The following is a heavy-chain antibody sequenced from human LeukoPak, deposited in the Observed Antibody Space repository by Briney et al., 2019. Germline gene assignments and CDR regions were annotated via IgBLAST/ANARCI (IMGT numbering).Heavy chain of an antibody. CDR3: ARAQRSSSSNYYYGMDV. D-gene: IGHD6-6*01. V-gene: IGHV3-30-3*01. CDR1: GFTFSSYA. J-gene: IGHJ6*02. CDR2: ISYDGSNK. Sequence: GRSLRLSCPASGFTFSSYAMHWVRQAPGKGLEWVAGISYDGSNKYYADSVKGRFTLSRDNSKNTLYLQMNSLRAEDTAVYYCARAQRSSSSNYYYGMDVWGQGTTVTVSS.